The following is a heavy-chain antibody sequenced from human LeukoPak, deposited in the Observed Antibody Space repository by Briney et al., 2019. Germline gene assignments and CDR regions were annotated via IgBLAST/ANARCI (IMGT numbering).Heavy chain of an antibody. D-gene: IGHD4-17*01. CDR2: IYYIGST. CDR3: ARTMTTGTTHGELDF. V-gene: IGHV4-59*08. CDR1: GGSISDYY. Sequence: ASETLSLTCTVSGGSISDYYWSWIRQPPGKELQRIAYIYYIGSTDYNPSLKSRVSISVDTSKNQFSLNLSSVTAADTAVYSCARTMTTGTTHGELDFWGQGTLVTVSS. J-gene: IGHJ4*02.